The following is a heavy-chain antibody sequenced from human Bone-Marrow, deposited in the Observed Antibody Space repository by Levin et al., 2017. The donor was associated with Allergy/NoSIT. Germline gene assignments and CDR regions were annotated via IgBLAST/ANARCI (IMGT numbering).Heavy chain of an antibody. J-gene: IGHJ4*02. CDR1: GFTFSNAW. V-gene: IGHV3-15*01. CDR3: TTDSSGWPYRY. CDR2: IKSKTDGGTT. D-gene: IGHD6-19*01. Sequence: GESLKISCAASGFTFSNAWMSWDRQAPGKGLEWVGRIKSKTDGGTTDYAAPVKGRFTISRDDSKNTLYLQMNSLKTEDTAVYYCTTDSSGWPYRYWGQGTLVTVSS.